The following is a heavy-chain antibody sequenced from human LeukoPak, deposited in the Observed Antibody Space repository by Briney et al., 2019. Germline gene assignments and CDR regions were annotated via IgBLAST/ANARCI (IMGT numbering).Heavy chain of an antibody. CDR1: GGSISSYY. J-gene: IGHJ4*02. Sequence: SETLSLTCTVSGGSISSYYWSWIRQPPGKGLEWIGYIYYSGSTNYNPSLKSRVTISVDTSKNQFPLKLSSVTAADTAIYYCARRNGYTYGYYFDYWGQGTLVTVSS. D-gene: IGHD5-18*01. CDR2: IYYSGST. V-gene: IGHV4-59*08. CDR3: ARRNGYTYGYYFDY.